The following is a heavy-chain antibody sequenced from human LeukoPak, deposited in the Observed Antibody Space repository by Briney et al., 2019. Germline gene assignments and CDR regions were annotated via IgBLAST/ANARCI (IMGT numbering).Heavy chain of an antibody. CDR3: VRGNYYYGMDV. J-gene: IGHJ6*02. CDR1: GATFTSYA. V-gene: IGHV1-69*13. D-gene: IGHD3-16*01. Sequence: SVKLSCKASGATFTSYAISCERHSPGQGLEWMGGIIPIFGTANYAQRFQGRVTITADESTSTGYMELSSLRSEDTAVYYCVRGNYYYGMDVWGQGTTVTVSS. CDR2: IIPIFGTA.